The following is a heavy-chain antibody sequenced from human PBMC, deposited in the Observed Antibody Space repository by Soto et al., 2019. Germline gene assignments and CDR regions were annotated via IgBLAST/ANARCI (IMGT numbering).Heavy chain of an antibody. CDR2: ISAHNGDT. V-gene: IGHV1-18*04. Sequence: ASVKVSCKAPRDTFTSYYINWVRQAPGQGLECVGWISAHNGDTHYSQKLQGRVTLTTDTSTNTGYMELRSLTSDDTAVYFCATEPIYYNDGSGYYPLGHWGQGTLVTVSS. J-gene: IGHJ4*02. CDR1: RDTFTSYY. CDR3: ATEPIYYNDGSGYYPLGH. D-gene: IGHD3-22*01.